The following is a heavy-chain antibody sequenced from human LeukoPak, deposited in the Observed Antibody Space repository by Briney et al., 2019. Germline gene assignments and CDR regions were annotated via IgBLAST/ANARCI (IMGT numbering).Heavy chain of an antibody. Sequence: GGSLRLSCAASGFTFSSYEMNWVRQAPGKGLEWVSYISSSGSTIYYADSVKGRVIISRDNAKNSLYLQMNSLRAEDTAVYYCARVRRIITTPAGLDYWGQGTLVTVSS. CDR1: GFTFSSYE. D-gene: IGHD1-14*01. J-gene: IGHJ4*02. CDR2: ISSSGSTI. V-gene: IGHV3-48*03. CDR3: ARVRRIITTPAGLDY.